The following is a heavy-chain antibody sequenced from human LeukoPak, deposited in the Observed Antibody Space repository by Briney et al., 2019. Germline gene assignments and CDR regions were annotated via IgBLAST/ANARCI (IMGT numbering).Heavy chain of an antibody. Sequence: ASVNVSCKASGYTFTGYYMHWVRQAPGQGLEWMGWINPNSGGTNYAQKFQGRVTMTRDTSISTAYMELSRLRSDDTAVYYCARFVVVPAGSSDYWGQGTLVTVSS. CDR3: ARFVVVPAGSSDY. CDR1: GYTFTGYY. CDR2: INPNSGGT. V-gene: IGHV1-2*02. J-gene: IGHJ4*02. D-gene: IGHD2-2*01.